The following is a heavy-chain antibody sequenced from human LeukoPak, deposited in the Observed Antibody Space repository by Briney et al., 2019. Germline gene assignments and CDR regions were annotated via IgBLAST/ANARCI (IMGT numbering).Heavy chain of an antibody. CDR2: IDWDDDK. V-gene: IGHV2-70*04. D-gene: IGHD1-14*01. CDR1: GFSLSTSGTR. Sequence: SGPTLLHPTPTLTLTCTFSGFSLSTSGTRVSWIRQPPGKALEWLSLIDWDDDKFYSTSLKTRLTISQDTSKNQVVLTMTNMDPVDTATYYCARGSGGFRFDYWGQGTLVTVSS. CDR3: ARGSGGFRFDY. J-gene: IGHJ4*02.